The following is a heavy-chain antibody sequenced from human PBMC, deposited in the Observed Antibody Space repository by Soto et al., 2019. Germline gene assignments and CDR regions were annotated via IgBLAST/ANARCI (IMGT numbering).Heavy chain of an antibody. CDR1: GFTFDDYG. J-gene: IGHJ6*02. V-gene: IGHV3-20*04. Sequence: GGSLRLSCAASGFTFDDYGMSWVRQAPGKGLEWVSGINWNGGSTGYADSVKGRFTISRDNAKNSLYLQMNSLRAEDTALYYCARDNSQITMVRGVINRSEGMDVWGQGTTVTVSS. CDR3: ARDNSQITMVRGVINRSEGMDV. CDR2: INWNGGST. D-gene: IGHD3-10*01.